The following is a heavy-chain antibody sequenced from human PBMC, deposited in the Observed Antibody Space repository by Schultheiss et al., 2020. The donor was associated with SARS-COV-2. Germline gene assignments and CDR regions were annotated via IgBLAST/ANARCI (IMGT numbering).Heavy chain of an antibody. CDR2: IRSSGRDI. V-gene: IGHV3-21*01. J-gene: IGHJ4*02. CDR3: ARGYSSAWWYYFDH. D-gene: IGHD6-19*01. Sequence: GGSLRLSCAASGFSFRSYWMHWVRQAPGKGLEFVASIRSSGRDIYYADSMQGRFTVSRDNANNSLYLQMHSLRAEDTAVYYCARGYSSAWWYYFDHWGQGTLVTVSS. CDR1: GFSFRSYW.